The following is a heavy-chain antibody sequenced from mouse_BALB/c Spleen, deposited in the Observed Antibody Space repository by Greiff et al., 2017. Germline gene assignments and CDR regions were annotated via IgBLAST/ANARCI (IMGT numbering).Heavy chain of an antibody. Sequence: EVKLMESGGGLVKPGGSLKLSCAASGFTFSDYYMYWVRQTPEKRLEWVATISDGGSYTYYPDSVKGRFTISRDNAKNNLYLQMSSLKSEDTAMYYCARDNDRYFDYWGQGTTRTVSS. V-gene: IGHV5-4*02. CDR1: GFTFSDYY. CDR3: ARDNDRYFDY. J-gene: IGHJ2*01. D-gene: IGHD2-14*01. CDR2: ISDGGSYT.